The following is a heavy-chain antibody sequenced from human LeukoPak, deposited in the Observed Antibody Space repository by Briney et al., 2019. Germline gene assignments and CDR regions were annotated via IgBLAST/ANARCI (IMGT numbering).Heavy chain of an antibody. CDR1: GFTFSDYY. CDR3: ARDRGGGYFDY. Sequence: GGSLRLSCAASGFTFSDYYMSWVRQAPGKGLEWVSYISGRGSTIYYADSVKGRFTISRDNAKNSLYLQMNSLRAEDTAVYYCARDRGGGYFDYWGQGTLVTVSS. CDR2: ISGRGSTI. D-gene: IGHD3-16*01. V-gene: IGHV3-11*01. J-gene: IGHJ4*02.